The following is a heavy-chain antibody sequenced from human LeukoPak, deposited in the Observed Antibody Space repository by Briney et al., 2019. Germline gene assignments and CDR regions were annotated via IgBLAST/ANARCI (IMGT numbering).Heavy chain of an antibody. CDR2: INHSGST. J-gene: IGHJ4*02. CDR3: ARDIYDILTGYTFDY. CDR1: GGSFSGYY. Sequence: PSETLSLTCAIYGGSFSGYYWSWIRQPPGKGLEWIGEINHSGSTNYNPSLKSRVTISVDTSKNQFSLKLSSVIAADTAVYYCARDIYDILTGYTFDYWGQGTLVTVSS. D-gene: IGHD3-9*01. V-gene: IGHV4-34*01.